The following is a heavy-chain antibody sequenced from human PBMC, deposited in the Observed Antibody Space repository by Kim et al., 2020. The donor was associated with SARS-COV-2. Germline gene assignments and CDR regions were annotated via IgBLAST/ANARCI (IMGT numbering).Heavy chain of an antibody. CDR3: ARGAAGRPIDY. Sequence: SETLSLTCAVYGGSFSGYYWSWIRQPPGKGLEWIGEINHSGSTNYNPSLKSRVTISVDTSKNQFSLKLSSVTAADTAVYYCARGAAGRPIDYWGQGTLVTVSS. V-gene: IGHV4-34*01. J-gene: IGHJ4*02. CDR1: GGSFSGYY. CDR2: INHSGST. D-gene: IGHD6-13*01.